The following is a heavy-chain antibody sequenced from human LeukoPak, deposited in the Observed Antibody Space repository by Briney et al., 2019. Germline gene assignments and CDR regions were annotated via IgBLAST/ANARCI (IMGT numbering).Heavy chain of an antibody. CDR3: ARDPIVTTIQRFDY. J-gene: IGHJ4*02. D-gene: IGHD5-12*01. V-gene: IGHV3-48*01. CDR2: ISSSTTTT. CDR1: GFTFSTYW. Sequence: GGSLRLSCAASGFTFSTYWMSWVRQAPGKGLEWVSYISSSTTTTYYADSVKGRFTISRDNAENSLFLQMNSLRAEDTAVYYCARDPIVTTIQRFDYWGRGTLVTVSS.